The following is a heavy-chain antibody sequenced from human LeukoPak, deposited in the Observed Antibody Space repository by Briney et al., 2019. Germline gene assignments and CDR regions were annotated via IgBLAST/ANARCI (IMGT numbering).Heavy chain of an antibody. CDR2: ISYDGSNK. J-gene: IGHJ4*02. CDR3: AREGSGSPDY. CDR1: GFTFSSYA. D-gene: IGHD3-10*01. Sequence: GRSLRLSCAASGFTFSSYAMHWVRQAPGKGLEWVAVISYDGSNKYYADSVKGRFTISRDNSKNTLYLQMNSLRAEDTAVYYCAREGSGSPDYWGQGTLVTVSS. V-gene: IGHV3-30*07.